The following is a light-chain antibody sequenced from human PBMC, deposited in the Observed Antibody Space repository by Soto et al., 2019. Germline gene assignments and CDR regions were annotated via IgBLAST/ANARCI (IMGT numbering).Light chain of an antibody. CDR3: GTWDGSLTAGV. CDR2: DND. Sequence: QSVLTQPPSVSAAPGQKVTISCSGSSSNIGNNYVSWYQHLPGTAPKLLIYDNDQRPSGIPDRYSGSKSGTSATLGITGLQTGDEADYYCGTWDGSLTAGVFGGGTKVTVL. V-gene: IGLV1-51*01. J-gene: IGLJ3*02. CDR1: SSNIGNNY.